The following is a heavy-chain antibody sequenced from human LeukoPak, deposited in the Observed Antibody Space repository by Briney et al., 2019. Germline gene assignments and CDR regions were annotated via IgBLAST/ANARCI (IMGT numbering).Heavy chain of an antibody. D-gene: IGHD6-19*01. CDR3: ARLARHSSGWYEGGWFDP. CDR1: GYSFTSYW. CDR2: IYPGDSDT. V-gene: IGHV5-51*01. Sequence: GESLKISCKGSGYSFTSYWIGWVRQMPGKGLEWMGIIYPGDSDTRYSPSFQGQVTISADKSISTAHLQWSSLKASDTAMYCARLARHSSGWYEGGWFDPWGQGTLVTVSS. J-gene: IGHJ5*02.